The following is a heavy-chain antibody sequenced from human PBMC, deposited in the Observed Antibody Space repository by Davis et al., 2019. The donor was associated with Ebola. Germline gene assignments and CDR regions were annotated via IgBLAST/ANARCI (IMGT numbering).Heavy chain of an antibody. J-gene: IGHJ5*02. Sequence: ASVKVSCKASGYTFTSYYMHWVRQAPGQGLEWMGIINPSGGSTSYAQKFQGRVTMTRDTSTSTVYMELSSLRSEDTAVYYCARDLSRTGDYDFWSGYDGFDPWGQGTLVTVSS. V-gene: IGHV1-46*01. CDR1: GYTFTSYY. CDR3: ARDLSRTGDYDFWSGYDGFDP. CDR2: INPSGGST. D-gene: IGHD3-3*01.